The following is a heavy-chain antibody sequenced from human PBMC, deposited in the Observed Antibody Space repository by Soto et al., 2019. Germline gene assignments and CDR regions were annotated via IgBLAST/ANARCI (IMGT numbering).Heavy chain of an antibody. J-gene: IGHJ4*02. V-gene: IGHV4-39*01. CDR2: IYYSGST. CDR3: AMLRTNDYDILTSYLDY. CDR1: GGSISSSSYY. D-gene: IGHD3-9*01. Sequence: PSETLSLTCAVVGGSISSSSYYWGWIRQPPGKGLEWIGSIYYSGSTYYNPSLKSRVTISVDTSKNQFSLNLSSVTAASTGFYYCAMLRTNDYDILTSYLDYWGKGTLVTVAS.